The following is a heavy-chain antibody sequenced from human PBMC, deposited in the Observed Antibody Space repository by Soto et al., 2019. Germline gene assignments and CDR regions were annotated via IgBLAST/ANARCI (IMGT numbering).Heavy chain of an antibody. V-gene: IGHV3-30-3*01. CDR1: GFTFSSYA. CDR3: AKGGSSWSYFDY. Sequence: GGSLRLSCAASGFTFSSYAMQWVRQAPGKGLEWVAVISYDGSNKYYADSVKGRFTISRDISKNTLYLQMNSLRAEDTAVYYCAKGGSSWSYFDYWGQGTLVTVSS. D-gene: IGHD6-13*01. J-gene: IGHJ4*02. CDR2: ISYDGSNK.